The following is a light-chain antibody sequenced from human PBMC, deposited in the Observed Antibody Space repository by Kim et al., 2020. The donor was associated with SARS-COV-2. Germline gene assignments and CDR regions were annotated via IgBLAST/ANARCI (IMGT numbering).Light chain of an antibody. Sequence: LSPGERATLSCSASQRINNNLGWYQQKPGQAPRLLIYDASNRATGIPARFSGSGAGTDFTLTISSLEPEDFAVYYCQQRLSWPVTFGGGTKVEIK. CDR2: DAS. V-gene: IGKV3-11*01. CDR3: QQRLSWPVT. CDR1: QRINNN. J-gene: IGKJ4*01.